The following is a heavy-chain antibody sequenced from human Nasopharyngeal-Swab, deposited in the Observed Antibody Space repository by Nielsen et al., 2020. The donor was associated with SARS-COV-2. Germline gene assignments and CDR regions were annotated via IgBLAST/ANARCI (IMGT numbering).Heavy chain of an antibody. CDR3: ARDTAYIPSGFDP. J-gene: IGHJ5*02. Sequence: SETLSLTCTVSGGSISDYYWNWIRQSPGKGLERIGYIYYTGTTNYNPPLKSRVTMSVDTSKNQFSLKLTSVTAADTAVYYCARDTAYIPSGFDPWGQGTLVTVSS. D-gene: IGHD2-2*02. V-gene: IGHV4-59*12. CDR1: GGSISDYY. CDR2: IYYTGTT.